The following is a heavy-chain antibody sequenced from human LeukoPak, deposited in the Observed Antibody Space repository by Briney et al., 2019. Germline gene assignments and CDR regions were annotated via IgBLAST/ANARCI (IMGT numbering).Heavy chain of an antibody. D-gene: IGHD3-22*01. CDR2: LNPTSNYI. CDR1: GFTFNIYT. CDR3: ARPYDGSASNPNYYYYYMDV. V-gene: IGHV3-21*01. Sequence: PGGSLRLSCTASGFTFNIYTINWVRQAPGKGLEWVSSLNPTSNYIYYADSVRGRFTISRDNAKNSVSLLLNRLRVDDTAVYFCARPYDGSASNPNYYYYYMDVWGKGTTVTVSS. J-gene: IGHJ6*03.